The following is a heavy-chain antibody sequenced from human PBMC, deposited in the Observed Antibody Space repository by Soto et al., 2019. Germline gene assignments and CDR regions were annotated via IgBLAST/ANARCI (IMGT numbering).Heavy chain of an antibody. CDR2: IYWDDDK. J-gene: IGHJ6*03. CDR1: GFSLSTSGVG. V-gene: IGHV2-5*02. D-gene: IGHD3-9*01. CDR3: AHCLRLHYDKHYMGV. Sequence: QITLKESGPTLVKPTQTLTLTCTFSGFSLSTSGVGVGWIRQPPGKALEWLALIYWDDDKRYSPSLKSRLTSPQDTPKNQVVLTMTNLDPVDTATYYCAHCLRLHYDKHYMGVWGKGTTVTVSS.